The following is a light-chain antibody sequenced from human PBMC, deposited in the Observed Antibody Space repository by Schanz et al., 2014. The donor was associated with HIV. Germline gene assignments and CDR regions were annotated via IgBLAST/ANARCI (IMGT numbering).Light chain of an antibody. V-gene: IGKV1-27*01. CDR2: AAS. CDR1: QDISTY. CDR3: QKYDSAPLT. J-gene: IGKJ3*01. Sequence: DIQLSQSPSFLSASVGDRVTVTCRASQDISTYLAWYQQKPGKVPKLLIYAASTLQSGVPSRFRGSGSGTDFTLTISSLQPEDVATYYCQKYDSAPLTFGPGTKVDIK.